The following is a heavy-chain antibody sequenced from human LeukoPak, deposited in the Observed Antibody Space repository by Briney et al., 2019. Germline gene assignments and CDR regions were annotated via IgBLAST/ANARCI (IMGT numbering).Heavy chain of an antibody. CDR3: AELGITMIGGV. D-gene: IGHD3-10*02. V-gene: IGHV3-48*04. Sequence: GGSLRLSCTASGFTFSNYWMSWVRQAPGKGLEWVSYISSSGSTIYYADSVKGRFTISRDNAKNSLYLQMNSLRAEDTAVYYCAELGITMIGGVWGKGTTVTISS. J-gene: IGHJ6*04. CDR2: ISSSGSTI. CDR1: GFTFSNYW.